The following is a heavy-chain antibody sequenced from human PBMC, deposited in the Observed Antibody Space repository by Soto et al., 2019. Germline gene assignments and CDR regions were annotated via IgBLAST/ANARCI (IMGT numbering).Heavy chain of an antibody. J-gene: IGHJ6*02. Sequence: GGSLRLSCAASGFTFSNAWMNWVRQAPGKGLEWVGRIKSKTDGGTTDYAAPVKGRFTISRDDSKNTLYLQMNSLKTEDTAVYYCTTWCYDFWSGYYSPYYYYGMDVWGQGTTVTVSS. V-gene: IGHV3-15*07. CDR3: TTWCYDFWSGYYSPYYYYGMDV. CDR1: GFTFSNAW. CDR2: IKSKTDGGTT. D-gene: IGHD3-3*01.